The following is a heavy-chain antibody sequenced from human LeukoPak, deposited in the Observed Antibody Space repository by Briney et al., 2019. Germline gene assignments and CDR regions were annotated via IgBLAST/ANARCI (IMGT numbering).Heavy chain of an antibody. J-gene: IGHJ3*02. CDR2: IYTSGST. CDR3: ARGRITMVRGVIIISPDAFDI. V-gene: IGHV4-4*07. CDR1: GGSISSYY. D-gene: IGHD3-10*01. Sequence: SETLSLTCTVSGGSISSYYWSWIRQPAGKGLEWIGRIYTSGSTNYNPSLKSRVTMSVDTSKSQFSLKLSSVTAADTAVYYCARGRITMVRGVIIISPDAFDIWGQGTMVTVPS.